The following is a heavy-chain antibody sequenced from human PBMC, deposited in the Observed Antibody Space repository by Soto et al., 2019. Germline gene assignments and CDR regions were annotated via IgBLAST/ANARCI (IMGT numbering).Heavy chain of an antibody. D-gene: IGHD6-13*01. CDR1: GGSISSSNW. CDR3: AFPATADFDY. J-gene: IGHJ4*02. Sequence: QVQLQESGPGLVKPSGNLSLTFAVSGGSISSSNWWPWVRQPPGRGLEWIGEIYHSGTTNYSPSLKRRVDIAVDMSTNHLSLTLISVAAAVTAGYCCAFPATADFDYWGKGILVTVSS. V-gene: IGHV4-4*01. CDR2: IYHSGTT.